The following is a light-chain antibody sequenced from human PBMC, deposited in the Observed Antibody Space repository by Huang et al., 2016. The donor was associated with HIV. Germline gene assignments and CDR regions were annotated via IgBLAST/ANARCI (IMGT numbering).Light chain of an antibody. CDR1: QSLLHSDGKTY. CDR2: EAS. V-gene: IGKV2D-29*01. J-gene: IGKJ3*01. CDR3: MQSIQLPLA. Sequence: DIVMTQTPLSLSVTPGPPASISCKSSQSLLHSDGKTYLYWYLQKPGQTPQLLIYEASNRFSGVPDSFSGSGSGTDFTLKISRVEAEDVGVYYCMQSIQLPLAFGRGTKVDIK.